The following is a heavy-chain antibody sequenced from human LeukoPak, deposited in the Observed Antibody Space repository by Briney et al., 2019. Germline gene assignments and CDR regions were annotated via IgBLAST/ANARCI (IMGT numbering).Heavy chain of an antibody. CDR3: ARDSDGYDL. V-gene: IGHV3-7*01. J-gene: IGHJ4*02. CDR2: TKQDGSEK. CDR1: GFTFSSRR. Sequence: GGSLRLSCAASGFTFSSRRMSWVRQAPGKGLEWVANTKQDGSEKYYVDSVKGRFTISRDNAKNSLYLLMNSLRVDDTAVYYCARDSDGYDLWGLGTLVTVSS. D-gene: IGHD2-15*01.